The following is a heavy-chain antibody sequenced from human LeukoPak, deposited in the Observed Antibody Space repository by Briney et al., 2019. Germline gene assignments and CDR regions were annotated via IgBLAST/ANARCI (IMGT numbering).Heavy chain of an antibody. J-gene: IGHJ4*02. Sequence: GGSLRLSCAASGFTVNTNYMSWVRQAPGKGLECVSVIYSGGGTYYADSVKGRFTISRDNSKNTLFLQMNGLTVEDTAVYYCARDGKDSSSWAPSFDFWGQGTLVTVSS. V-gene: IGHV3-66*01. CDR3: ARDGKDSSSWAPSFDF. D-gene: IGHD6-13*01. CDR1: GFTVNTNY. CDR2: IYSGGGT.